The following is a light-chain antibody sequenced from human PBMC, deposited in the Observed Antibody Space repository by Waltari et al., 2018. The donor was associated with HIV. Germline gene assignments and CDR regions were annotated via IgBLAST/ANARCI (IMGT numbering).Light chain of an antibody. CDR3: QQYNDWPLT. CDR2: GAS. V-gene: IGKV3-15*01. J-gene: IGKJ4*01. Sequence: ELVMTQSPATLSVSPGDRVTLSCRASQSVSNHLAWYQQKPGQSPRLLIYGASTRATGIPVTFSGRGSGTEFTLTISSLQSEDFAIYYCQQYNDWPLTFGGGTKVDI. CDR1: QSVSNH.